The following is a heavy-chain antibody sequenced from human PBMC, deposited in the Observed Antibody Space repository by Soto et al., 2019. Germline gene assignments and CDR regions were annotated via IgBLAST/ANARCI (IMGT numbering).Heavy chain of an antibody. J-gene: IGHJ4*02. CDR2: IYYSGST. Sequence: QEQLQESGPGLVKPSETLSLTCTVSGGSISSYYWSWIRQPPGKGLEWIGYIYYSGSTNYNPSLKSRVTISVDTSNNQFSLKLSSVTAADTAVYYCATAWGGATLDYWGQGTLVTVSS. CDR3: ATAWGGATLDY. CDR1: GGSISSYY. V-gene: IGHV4-59*01. D-gene: IGHD1-26*01.